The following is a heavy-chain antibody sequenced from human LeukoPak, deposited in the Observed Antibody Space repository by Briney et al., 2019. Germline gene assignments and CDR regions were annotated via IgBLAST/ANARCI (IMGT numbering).Heavy chain of an antibody. J-gene: IGHJ4*02. D-gene: IGHD2-15*01. Sequence: GASVKVSCKASGYTFTGYYMHWVRQAPGQGLEWMGWINPNSGGTNYAQKFQGRVTMTRDTSISTAYMELSRLRSDDTAVYYCARQPSYCSGGSCYGDYWGQGTLVTVSS. CDR2: INPNSGGT. CDR3: ARQPSYCSGGSCYGDY. V-gene: IGHV1-2*02. CDR1: GYTFTGYY.